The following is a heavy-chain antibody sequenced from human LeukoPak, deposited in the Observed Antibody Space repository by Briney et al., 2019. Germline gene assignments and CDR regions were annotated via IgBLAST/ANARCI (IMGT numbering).Heavy chain of an antibody. CDR2: INHSGST. CDR1: GGSFSGYY. J-gene: IGHJ3*02. CDR3: ARLYQRRPFDI. V-gene: IGHV4-34*01. Sequence: SETLSLTCAVYGGSFSGYYWSWIRQPPGKGLEWIGEINHSGSTNYNPSLKSRVTISVDTSKNQFSLKLSSVTAADTAVYYCARLYQRRPFDIWGQGTMVTVSS. D-gene: IGHD1-1*01.